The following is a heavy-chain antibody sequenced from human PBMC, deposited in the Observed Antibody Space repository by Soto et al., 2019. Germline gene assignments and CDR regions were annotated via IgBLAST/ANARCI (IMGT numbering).Heavy chain of an antibody. CDR1: GFTFSSYG. CDR2: ISYDGSNK. J-gene: IGHJ2*01. D-gene: IGHD4-17*01. CDR3: AKVGDYGARWYFDL. Sequence: QVQLVESGGGVVQPGRSLRLSCAASGFTFSSYGMHWVRQAPGKGLEWVAVISYDGSNKYYADSVKGRFTISRDNXXNTLYLQMNSLRAEDTAVYYCAKVGDYGARWYFDLWGRGTLVTVSS. V-gene: IGHV3-30*18.